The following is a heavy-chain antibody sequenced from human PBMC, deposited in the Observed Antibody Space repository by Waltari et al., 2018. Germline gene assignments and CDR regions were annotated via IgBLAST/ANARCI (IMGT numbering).Heavy chain of an antibody. Sequence: EVQLVESGGGLVQPGGSLRLSCAASGFIFSRYEMNWVRPAPGKGLEWLSYISSSGSTTYYADSVKGRFTISRDDAKNSLYLQMNSLRAEDTAVYYCARVGPGSGYGGIVNAFDIWGLGTMVTVSS. D-gene: IGHD3-3*01. V-gene: IGHV3-48*03. CDR3: ARVGPGSGYGGIVNAFDI. CDR2: ISSSGSTT. J-gene: IGHJ3*02. CDR1: GFIFSRYE.